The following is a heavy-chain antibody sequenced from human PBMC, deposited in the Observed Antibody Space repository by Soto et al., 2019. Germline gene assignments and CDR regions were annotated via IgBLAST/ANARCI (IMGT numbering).Heavy chain of an antibody. CDR2: FIPMFNRP. V-gene: IGHV1-69*01. CDR3: ARGQFHHVSNYYYALDV. Sequence: QVQLVQSGAEVKKPGSSVKVSCKASGGTFSSYAISWVRQAPGQGLEWMGGFIPMFNRPLSARKFQGRVTITADESTSTAYMDLSSLRSEDTAVYYCARGQFHHVSNYYYALDVWGQGTTVTVSS. CDR1: GGTFSSYA. J-gene: IGHJ6*02.